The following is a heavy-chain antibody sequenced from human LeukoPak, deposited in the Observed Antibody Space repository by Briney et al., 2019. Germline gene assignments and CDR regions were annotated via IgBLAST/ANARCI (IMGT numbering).Heavy chain of an antibody. CDR1: GFTFSSYA. V-gene: IGHV3-23*01. Sequence: QPGGSLRLSCAASGFTFSSYAMSWVRQAPGKGLEWVSTISGSGGNIFYADSVKGRFTISRDDSKNTLYLQMNSLRAEDTAVYYCARCCGGSSYSCIQSWGQGSLVTVSS. CDR2: ISGSGGNI. D-gene: IGHD2-21*01. CDR3: ARCCGGSSYSCIQS. J-gene: IGHJ5*02.